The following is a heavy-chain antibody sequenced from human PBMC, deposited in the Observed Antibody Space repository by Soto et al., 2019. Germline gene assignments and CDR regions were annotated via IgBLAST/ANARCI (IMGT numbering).Heavy chain of an antibody. CDR3: ASDNYGSGSLDY. CDR1: GFTFSNYA. J-gene: IGHJ4*02. CDR2: ISYDGNNK. D-gene: IGHD3-10*01. V-gene: IGHV3-30-3*01. Sequence: GGSLRLSCVASGFTFSNYAMHWVRQAPGKGLEWVADISYDGNNKYYADSVKGRFTVSRDNSKNTLYLQLNSLRAEDTAVYYCASDNYGSGSLDYWGQGTLVTVSS.